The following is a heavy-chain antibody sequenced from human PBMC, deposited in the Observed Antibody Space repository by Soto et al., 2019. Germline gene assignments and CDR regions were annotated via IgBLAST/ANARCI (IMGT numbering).Heavy chain of an antibody. V-gene: IGHV1-69*12. CDR1: GGTLSNYG. D-gene: IGHD4-17*01. CDR2: IIPVFGTA. J-gene: IGHJ6*02. CDR3: ARGDATKITVTTYYGMDV. Sequence: QVQLVQSGAEVKKPGSSVKVSCKASGGTLSNYGVSWVRQAPGQGLEWMGGIIPVFGTANYAHKFQGRITITADESTSTVYMDVSSLRSEDTAVYYCARGDATKITVTTYYGMDVWGQGTTVTVSS.